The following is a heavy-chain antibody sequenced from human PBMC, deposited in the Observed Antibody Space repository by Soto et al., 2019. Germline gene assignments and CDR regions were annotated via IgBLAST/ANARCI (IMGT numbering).Heavy chain of an antibody. V-gene: IGHV4-31*03. J-gene: IGHJ4*02. CDR2: ISYSGRT. CDR1: SGSISGDGYH. CDR3: ARERAGLPFFDF. Sequence: SETLSLTCSVSSGSISGDGYHWSWIRQCPGKGLEWIGFISYSGRTSYNPSLRSRVSISVDTSQSQFSLRLSSVTAADTAVYYCARERAGLPFFDFWGQGTLVTVS.